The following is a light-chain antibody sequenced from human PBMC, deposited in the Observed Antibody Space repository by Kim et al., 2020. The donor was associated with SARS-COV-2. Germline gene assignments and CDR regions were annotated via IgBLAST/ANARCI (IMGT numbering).Light chain of an antibody. CDR2: YDT. J-gene: IGLJ3*02. CDR1: DIGTKR. V-gene: IGLV3-21*04. CDR3: QVWDSGSDHWV. Sequence: PGKAATITCGGGDIGTKRVLWYQQKPGQAPVLVIYYDTDRPSGIPERFSASNSGSTATLTVSRVEAGDEADYYCQVWDSGSDHWVFGGGTQLTVL.